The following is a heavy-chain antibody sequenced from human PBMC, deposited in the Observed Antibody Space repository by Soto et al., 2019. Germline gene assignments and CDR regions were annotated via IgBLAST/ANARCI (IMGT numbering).Heavy chain of an antibody. CDR2: IYYSGST. CDR1: GGSISSYY. J-gene: IGHJ6*03. Sequence: PSETLSLTCTVSGGSISSYYWSWIRQPPGKGLEWIGYIYYSGSTNYNPSLKSRVTISVDTSKNQFSLKLSSVTAADTAVYYCARHLPRVHLTEGAQPRYYYYYYMDVWGKGTTVTVSS. CDR3: ARHLPRVHLTEGAQPRYYYYYYMDV. D-gene: IGHD3-9*01. V-gene: IGHV4-59*08.